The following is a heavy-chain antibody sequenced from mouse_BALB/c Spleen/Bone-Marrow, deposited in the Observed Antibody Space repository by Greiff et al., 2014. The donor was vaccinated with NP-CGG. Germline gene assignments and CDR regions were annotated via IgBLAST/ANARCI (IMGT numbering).Heavy chain of an antibody. D-gene: IGHD2-4*01. CDR3: TRGGVCYDYDGDWFAD. CDR1: GYTFTSYW. V-gene: IGHV1S22*01. CDR2: IYPGSGST. Sequence: LQQSGSELVRPGASVKLSCKASGYTFTSYWMHWVKQRPGQGLEWIGNIYPGSGSTNYDEKFKSKATLTVDTSSSTAYMRISSLKSENSAVYYCTRGGVCYDYDGDWFADWGQGTLVTVSA. J-gene: IGHJ3*01.